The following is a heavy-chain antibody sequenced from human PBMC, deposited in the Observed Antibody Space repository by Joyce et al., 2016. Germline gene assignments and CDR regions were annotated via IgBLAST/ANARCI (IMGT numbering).Heavy chain of an antibody. CDR3: ARLGAHYGSGSYSIPFDY. CDR2: IYYSGST. CDR1: GGSISGYY. J-gene: IGHJ4*02. V-gene: IGHV4-59*08. Sequence: QVQLQESGPGLVKPSETLSLTCTVSGGSISGYYWSWIRQPPGKGLEWLGYIYYSGSTNSNPSLKRRATISVDTSKNQLSLKLSSVTAADAAVYYCARLGAHYGSGSYSIPFDYWGRGTLVIVSS. D-gene: IGHD3-10*01.